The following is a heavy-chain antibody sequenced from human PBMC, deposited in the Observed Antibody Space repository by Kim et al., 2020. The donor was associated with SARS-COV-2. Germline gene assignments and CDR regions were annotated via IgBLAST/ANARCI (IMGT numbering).Heavy chain of an antibody. CDR2: IPGNGAVT. J-gene: IGHJ4*02. V-gene: IGHV3-23*01. Sequence: GGSLRLSCAASGFTFSTYGMSWVRQAPGKGLEWVSAIPGNGAVTYYADSVKGRFAISRDNSKNTLYLQMNSLRAEDTALYYCAKRGVDAVMGRLCDYWGQGSLVTVAS. CDR1: GFTFSTYG. CDR3: AKRGVDAVMGRLCDY. D-gene: IGHD5-18*01.